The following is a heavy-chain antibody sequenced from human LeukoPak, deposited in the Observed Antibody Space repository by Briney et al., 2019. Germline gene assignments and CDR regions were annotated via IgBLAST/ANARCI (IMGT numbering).Heavy chain of an antibody. Sequence: GGSLRLSCAASGFTFSSYAMHLVRQAPGKGLEWVAVISYDGSNKYYADSVKGRFTISRDNSKNTLYLQMNSLRAEDTAVYYCASFPDWGQGTLVTVSS. CDR2: ISYDGSNK. CDR1: GFTFSSYA. J-gene: IGHJ4*02. V-gene: IGHV3-30-3*01. CDR3: ASFPD.